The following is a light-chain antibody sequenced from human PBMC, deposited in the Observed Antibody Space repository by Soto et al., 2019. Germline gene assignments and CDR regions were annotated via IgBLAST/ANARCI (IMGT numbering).Light chain of an antibody. CDR3: QQSYSFFLS. J-gene: IGKJ4*01. V-gene: IGKV1-39*01. Sequence: DIQMTQSPSSLSASVGDRITITCRASQSISSYLNWYQQKPGKAPKLLIYTTSNLQSWVPSRFSGSGSGTEFTLTISNRQPEDFATYYCQQSYSFFLSFGGGTKVEI. CDR2: TTS. CDR1: QSISSY.